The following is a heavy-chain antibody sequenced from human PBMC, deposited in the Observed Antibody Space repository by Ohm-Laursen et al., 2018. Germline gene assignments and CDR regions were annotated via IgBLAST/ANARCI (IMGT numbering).Heavy chain of an antibody. J-gene: IGHJ6*02. V-gene: IGHV3-23*01. Sequence: SLRLSCAASGFTFSTYGMHWVRQAPGKGLEWVSAISGSGGSTYYADSVKGRFTIPRDNSKNTLYLQMNSLRAEDTAVYYCAKDSVEMATKGTFMDVWGQGTTVTVSS. CDR1: GFTFSTYG. CDR3: AKDSVEMATKGTFMDV. D-gene: IGHD5-24*01. CDR2: ISGSGGST.